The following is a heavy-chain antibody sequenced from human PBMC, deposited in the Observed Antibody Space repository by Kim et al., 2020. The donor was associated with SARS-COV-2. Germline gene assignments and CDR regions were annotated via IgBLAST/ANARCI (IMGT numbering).Heavy chain of an antibody. D-gene: IGHD3-9*01. J-gene: IGHJ3*02. CDR3: ARDHDILTGYFLSQNAFDI. Sequence: GRFTISRDNSKNTLYLQMNSLRAEDTAVYYCARDHDILTGYFLSQNAFDIWGQGTMVTVSS. V-gene: IGHV3-30*01.